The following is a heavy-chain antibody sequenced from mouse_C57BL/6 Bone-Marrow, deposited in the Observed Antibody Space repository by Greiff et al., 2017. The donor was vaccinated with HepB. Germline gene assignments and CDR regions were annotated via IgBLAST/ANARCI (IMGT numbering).Heavy chain of an antibody. CDR1: GYTFTSYW. CDR2: IHPNSGST. CDR3: ARSGGNYDWYFDV. Sequence: QVQLKQPGAELVKPGASVKLSCKASGYTFTSYWMHWVKQRPGQGLEWIGMIHPNSGSTNYNEKFKSKATLTVDKSSSTAYMQLSSLTSEDSAVYYCARSGGNYDWYFDVWGTGTTVTVSS. V-gene: IGHV1-64*01. J-gene: IGHJ1*03. D-gene: IGHD2-1*01.